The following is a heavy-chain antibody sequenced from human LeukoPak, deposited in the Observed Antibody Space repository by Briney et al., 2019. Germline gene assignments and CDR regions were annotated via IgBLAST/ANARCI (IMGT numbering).Heavy chain of an antibody. Sequence: GGSPRLSCAASGFTFSSYDMHWVRQVIGKGLEWVSAIGSAGDTYYPGSVKGRFTISRENAKNSLYLQMNSLRAGDTAVYYCARGGSSGWRNWFDPWGQGTLVTVSS. CDR3: ARGGSSGWRNWFDP. CDR1: GFTFSSYD. CDR2: IGSAGDT. D-gene: IGHD6-19*01. J-gene: IGHJ5*02. V-gene: IGHV3-13*04.